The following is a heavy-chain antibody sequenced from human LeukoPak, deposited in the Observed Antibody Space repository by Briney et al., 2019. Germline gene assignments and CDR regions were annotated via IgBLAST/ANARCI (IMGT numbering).Heavy chain of an antibody. CDR3: ARRGSGNRNFDY. Sequence: PSETLSLTCAVSGGSISSSNWWSWVRQPPGKGLEWIGEIYHSGSTNYNPSLKSRVTISVDTSKNQFSLKLSSVTAADTAVYYCARRGSGNRNFDYWGQGTLVTVSS. V-gene: IGHV4-4*02. J-gene: IGHJ4*02. CDR2: IYHSGST. D-gene: IGHD3-10*01. CDR1: GGSISSSNW.